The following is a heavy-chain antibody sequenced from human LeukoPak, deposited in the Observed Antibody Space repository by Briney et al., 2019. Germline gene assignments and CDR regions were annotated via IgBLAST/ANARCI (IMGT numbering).Heavy chain of an antibody. V-gene: IGHV3-64*04. Sequence: GGSLRLSCAASGFTFSNSYMHWVRQAPGKGLEYVSAISSNGGSTYYADSVKGRFTISRDNSKNTLYLQMNSLRAEDTAVYYCAREAYSYDRGADYWGQGTLVTVSS. CDR2: ISSNGGST. J-gene: IGHJ4*02. CDR1: GFTFSNSY. CDR3: AREAYSYDRGADY. D-gene: IGHD3-22*01.